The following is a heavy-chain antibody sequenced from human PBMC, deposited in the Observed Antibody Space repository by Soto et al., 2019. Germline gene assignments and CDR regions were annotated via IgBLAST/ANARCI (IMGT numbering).Heavy chain of an antibody. CDR2: VYHTGDT. Sequence: SETLSITCGVSGGTVASSHWWSWVRQSPGRGLEWIGNVYHTGDTNFNPSLQSRVTFSVDKSNNQFSLRLTSVTAADTAVYFCAREIVTAGGNNYFDPWGPGTLVTSPQ. CDR1: GGTVASSHW. D-gene: IGHD2-21*02. V-gene: IGHV4-4*02. CDR3: AREIVTAGGNNYFDP. J-gene: IGHJ5*02.